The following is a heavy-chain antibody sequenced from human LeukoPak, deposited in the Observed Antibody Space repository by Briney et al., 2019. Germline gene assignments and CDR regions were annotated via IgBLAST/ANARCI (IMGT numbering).Heavy chain of an antibody. CDR2: IIPIFGTA. CDR1: GGTFSSYA. Sequence: SVKVSCKASGGTFSSYAISWVRQAPGQGLEWMGGIIPIFGTANYAQKFQGRVTITADKSTSTAYMELSSLRSEDTAVYYCGRVTGYMIEDYFDYWGQGTLVTVSS. J-gene: IGHJ4*02. CDR3: GRVTGYMIEDYFDY. D-gene: IGHD3-22*01. V-gene: IGHV1-69*06.